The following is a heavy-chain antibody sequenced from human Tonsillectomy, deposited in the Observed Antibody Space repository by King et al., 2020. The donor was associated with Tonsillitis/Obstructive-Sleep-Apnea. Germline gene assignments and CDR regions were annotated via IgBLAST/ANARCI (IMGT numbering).Heavy chain of an antibody. CDR1: GYSFTSYW. D-gene: IGHD6-6*01. CDR3: ARPPYSSSLYYYHMDV. CDR2: IYPGDSDT. Sequence: QLVQSGAEVKKPGESLKISCKGSGYSFTSYWIGWVRQMPGKGLEWMGIIYPGDSDTKYSPSFQGQVTISADKSISTAYLQWSTLRASDTAMYYCARPPYSSSLYYYHMDVWGQGTTVTVSS. J-gene: IGHJ6*03. V-gene: IGHV5-51*01.